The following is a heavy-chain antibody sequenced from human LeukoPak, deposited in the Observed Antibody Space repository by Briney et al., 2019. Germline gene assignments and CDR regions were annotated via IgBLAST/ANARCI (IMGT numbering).Heavy chain of an antibody. V-gene: IGHV3-9*01. D-gene: IGHD5-18*01. CDR2: ISWNSGSI. J-gene: IGHJ4*02. Sequence: GGSLRLSCAASGFTFDDYAMHWVRQAPGKGLEWVSGISWNSGSIGYADSVKGRFTISRDNAKNSLYLQMNSLRAEDTALYYCATGTGYSYGYFLSDYWGQGTLVTVSS. CDR1: GFTFDDYA. CDR3: ATGTGYSYGYFLSDY.